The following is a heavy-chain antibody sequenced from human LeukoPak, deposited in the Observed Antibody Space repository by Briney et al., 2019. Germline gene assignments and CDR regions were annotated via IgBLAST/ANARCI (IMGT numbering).Heavy chain of an antibody. J-gene: IGHJ5*02. CDR2: INPNSGGT. CDR1: GYSFTDYY. D-gene: IGHD2-21*01. Sequence: ASVKVSCKTSGYSFTDYYMHWVRQAPGQGLEWMGWINPNSGGTSSAQKFQGRVTMTRDTSITTVYMEVSWLTSDDTAIYYCARTDRLHGGPYLIGPWGQGTLVTVSS. V-gene: IGHV1-2*02. CDR3: ARTDRLHGGPYLIGP.